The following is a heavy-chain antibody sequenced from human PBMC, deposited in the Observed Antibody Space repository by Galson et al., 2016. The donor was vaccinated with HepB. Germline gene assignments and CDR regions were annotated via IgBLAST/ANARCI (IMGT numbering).Heavy chain of an antibody. Sequence: SLRLSCAASGFTFSTYWMSWVRQALGKGLEWVANIKPDGSEKYYVDSVKGRFTISRDTAKSSLYLQMNSLRAEDTAVYYCARRQMYTMSAFDYWGQGTLVTVSS. CDR2: IKPDGSEK. D-gene: IGHD5-24*01. CDR1: GFTFSTYW. J-gene: IGHJ4*02. V-gene: IGHV3-7*01. CDR3: ARRQMYTMSAFDY.